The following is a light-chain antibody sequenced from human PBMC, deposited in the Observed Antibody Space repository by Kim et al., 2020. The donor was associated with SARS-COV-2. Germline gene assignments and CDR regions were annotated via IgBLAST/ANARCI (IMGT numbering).Light chain of an antibody. J-gene: IGLJ3*02. CDR1: KLGDKY. CDR2: QDS. V-gene: IGLV3-1*01. CDR3: QAWDSPHWV. Sequence: SYELTQPPSVSVSPGQTASITCSGDKLGDKYACWYQQKPGQSPVLVIYQDSKRPSGIPERFSGSNSGNTATLTISGTQAMDEADYYCQAWDSPHWVFGGG.